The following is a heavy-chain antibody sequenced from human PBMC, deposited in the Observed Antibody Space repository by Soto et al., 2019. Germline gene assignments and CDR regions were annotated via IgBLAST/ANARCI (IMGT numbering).Heavy chain of an antibody. CDR1: WFSLSTSGMC. D-gene: IGHD6-13*01. Sequence: XGPTLVTRAQTLTLTCTFSWFSLSTSGMCVSCVRQPPGKALEWLALIDWDDDKYYSTSLKTRLTISKDTSKNQVVLTMTNMDPVDTATYYCARMPEQQLAPDDWGQGTLVTVSS. J-gene: IGHJ4*02. CDR3: ARMPEQQLAPDD. CDR2: IDWDDDK. V-gene: IGHV2-70*20.